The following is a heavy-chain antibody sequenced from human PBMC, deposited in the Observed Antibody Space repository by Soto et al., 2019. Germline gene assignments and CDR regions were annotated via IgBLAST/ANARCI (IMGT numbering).Heavy chain of an antibody. D-gene: IGHD3-9*01. V-gene: IGHV1-46*01. CDR1: GCTFTNYY. J-gene: IGHJ4*02. CDR2: INPNGGST. CDR3: ASGHRRTHDILPGYYPVLEY. Sequence: QVQLVQSGAEVKKPGASVKVFCKASGCTFTNYYVHWVRQAPGQGLEWVGMINPNGGSTSNAQNFQGRVRMTIDTSKPTVYMELRTLSSEHTAVYYCASGHRRTHDILPGYYPVLEYWGQGALVTVSS.